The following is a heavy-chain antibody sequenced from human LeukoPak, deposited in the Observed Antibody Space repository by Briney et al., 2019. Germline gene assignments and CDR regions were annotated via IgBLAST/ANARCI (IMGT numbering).Heavy chain of an antibody. CDR1: GGSFSGYY. V-gene: IGHV4-34*01. CDR3: ARGRTGKLQLYGGNSLVARYWYFDL. Sequence: SETLSLTCAVYGGSFSGYYWSWIRQPPGKGLEWIGEINHSGSTNYNPSLKSRVTISVDTSKNQFSLKLSSVTAADTAVYYCARGRTGKLQLYGGNSLVARYWYFDLWGRGTLVTVSS. D-gene: IGHD4-23*01. J-gene: IGHJ2*01. CDR2: INHSGST.